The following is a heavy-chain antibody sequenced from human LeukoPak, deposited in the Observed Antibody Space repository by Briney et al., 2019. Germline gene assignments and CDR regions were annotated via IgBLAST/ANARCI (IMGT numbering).Heavy chain of an antibody. V-gene: IGHV4-39*01. D-gene: IGHD2-2*01. Sequence: SETLSLTCSVSGGSISSSDNFGAWIRQPPGKGLEWIATISYSGSTQYNPSLKSRVTISVDTSKNLLSLKLNSVTATDTAVYYCARHTSGSSLDYWGQGSLVTVSS. J-gene: IGHJ4*02. CDR3: ARHTSGSSLDY. CDR1: GGSISSSDNF. CDR2: ISYSGST.